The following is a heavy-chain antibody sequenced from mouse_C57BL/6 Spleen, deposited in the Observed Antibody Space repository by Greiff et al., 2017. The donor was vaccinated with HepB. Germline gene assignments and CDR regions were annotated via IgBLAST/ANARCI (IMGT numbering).Heavy chain of an antibody. J-gene: IGHJ1*03. V-gene: IGHV1-64*01. CDR3: ARGVDGYSWYFDV. CDR2: IHPNSGST. Sequence: QVQLQQPGAELVKPGASVKLSCKASGYTFTSYWMHWVKQRPGQGLEWIGMIHPNSGSTNYNEKFKSKATLTVDKSSSTAYMQLSSLTSEDSAVYYCARGVDGYSWYFDVWGTGTTVTVSS. CDR1: GYTFTSYW. D-gene: IGHD2-3*01.